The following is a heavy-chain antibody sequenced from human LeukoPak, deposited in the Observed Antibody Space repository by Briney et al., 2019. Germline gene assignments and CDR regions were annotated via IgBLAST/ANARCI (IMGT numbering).Heavy chain of an antibody. D-gene: IGHD5-18*01. V-gene: IGHV3-7*01. CDR3: AREERYSYGFLSMDV. J-gene: IGHJ6*02. Sequence: GGSLRLSCAASGFTFSSYWMSWVRQAPGKGLEWVANIKQDGSEKYNVDSVKGRFTISRDNAKNSLYLQMNSLRAEDTAVYYCAREERYSYGFLSMDVWGQGTTVTGSS. CDR1: GFTFSSYW. CDR2: IKQDGSEK.